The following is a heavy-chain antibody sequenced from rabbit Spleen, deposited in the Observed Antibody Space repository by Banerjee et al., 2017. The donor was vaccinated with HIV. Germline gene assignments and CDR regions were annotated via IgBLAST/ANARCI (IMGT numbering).Heavy chain of an antibody. CDR2: IYISTGTT. CDR1: GFDFSSNA. CDR3: ARRYFPSARARFDL. Sequence: QEQLVESGGDLVQPGASLTLTCKASGFDFSSNAMCWVRQAPGKGLEWIACIYISTGTTSSASWSTGRFTIAKTSSTTLPLQMTSLTAADTATYFCARRYFPSARARFDLWGPGTLVTV. J-gene: IGHJ3*01. V-gene: IGHV1S47*01. D-gene: IGHD1-1*01.